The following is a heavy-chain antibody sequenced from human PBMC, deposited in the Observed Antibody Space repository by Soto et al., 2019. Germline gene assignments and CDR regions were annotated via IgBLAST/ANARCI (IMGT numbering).Heavy chain of an antibody. CDR2: IYYSGST. CDR1: GGSISSSSFH. Sequence: QLQLQESGPGLVKPSETLSLTCTVSGGSISSSSFHWGWIRQPPGKGLEWIGSIYYSGSTYYSPSLKSRVPLSVATSKNQFSLKLSSVTAADTAVYYCARRERAAGTDWWFDPWGQGTLVTVSS. J-gene: IGHJ5*02. V-gene: IGHV4-39*01. CDR3: ARRERAAGTDWWFDP. D-gene: IGHD6-13*01.